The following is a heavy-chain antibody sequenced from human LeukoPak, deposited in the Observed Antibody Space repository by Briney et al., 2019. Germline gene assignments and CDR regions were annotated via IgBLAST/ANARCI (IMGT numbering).Heavy chain of an antibody. CDR3: AKDGVLGYCSGGSCYSDY. D-gene: IGHD2-15*01. Sequence: GGSLRLSCAASGFTFSSYAMTWVRQAPGEGLEWVSAISGSGGSTYYADSVKGRFTISRDNSKNTLYLQMNSLRAEDTAVYYCAKDGVLGYCSGGSCYSDYWGQGTLVTVSS. V-gene: IGHV3-23*01. J-gene: IGHJ4*02. CDR2: ISGSGGST. CDR1: GFTFSSYA.